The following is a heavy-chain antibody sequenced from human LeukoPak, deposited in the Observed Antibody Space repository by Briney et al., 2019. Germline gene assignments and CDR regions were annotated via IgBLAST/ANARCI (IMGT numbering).Heavy chain of an antibody. CDR2: VYYTEST. D-gene: IGHD4-17*01. V-gene: IGHV4-59*08. CDR3: ARSSPMTTGDDAFDI. CDR1: GGSIGTYY. J-gene: IGHJ3*02. Sequence: SETLSLTCTVSGGSIGTYYWSWIRQPPGKGLEWIGFVYYTESTKYNPSLKSRVTISVDMSRNQFSLNLKSVTAADTAVYYCARSSPMTTGDDAFDIWGLGTMVTVSP.